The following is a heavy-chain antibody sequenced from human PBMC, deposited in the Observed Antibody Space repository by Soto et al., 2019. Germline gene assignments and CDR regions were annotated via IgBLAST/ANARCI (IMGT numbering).Heavy chain of an antibody. CDR1: GYTFRNYA. Sequence: QVHLVQTGAEVKKPGASVKVSCKASGYTFRNYAMHWVRQAPGQRLEWMGWISAGNANTHTSQNFQGRVSITRDTSASTVYMELSSLTSEDTAVYYCARPSLPVAGAFDIWGQGTVVTVSS. CDR2: ISAGNANT. D-gene: IGHD6-19*01. CDR3: ARPSLPVAGAFDI. V-gene: IGHV1-3*01. J-gene: IGHJ3*02.